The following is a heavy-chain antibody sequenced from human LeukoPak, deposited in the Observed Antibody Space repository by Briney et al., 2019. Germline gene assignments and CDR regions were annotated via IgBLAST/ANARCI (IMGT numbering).Heavy chain of an antibody. V-gene: IGHV3-7*03. D-gene: IGHD3-22*01. CDR1: GFTFSRYW. J-gene: IGHJ4*02. CDR2: IKQDGSEK. CDR3: AIDKGDYDTSGSLFVF. Sequence: PGGSLRLSCAASGFTFSRYWMSWVRQAPRKGLEWVANIKQDGSEKYYVDSVKGRFTISRDNAKNSLYLQMNSLRAEDTAVYYCAIDKGDYDTSGSLFVFGGQGTLVTVSS.